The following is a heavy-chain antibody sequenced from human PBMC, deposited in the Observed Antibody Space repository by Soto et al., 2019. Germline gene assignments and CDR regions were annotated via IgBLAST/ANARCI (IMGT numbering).Heavy chain of an antibody. CDR2: ISDSGGST. CDR3: AKLSQDEPTHN. J-gene: IGHJ4*02. Sequence: GGSLRLSCAASGFTFSSYAMNWVRQAPGKGLEWVSGISDSGGSTDYADSVKGRFTISRDNSKNTLYLQMNSLRAEDTAVYYCAKLSQDEPTHNWAQGTLVTVSS. CDR1: GFTFSSYA. V-gene: IGHV3-23*01.